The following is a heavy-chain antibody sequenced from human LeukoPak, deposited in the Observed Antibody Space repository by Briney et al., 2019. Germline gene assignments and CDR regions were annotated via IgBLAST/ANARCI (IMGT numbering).Heavy chain of an antibody. CDR1: GGTFSSYA. CDR3: ATVSVRYSYGYRYYYGMDV. Sequence: SVKVSCKASGGTFSSYAISWVRQAPGQGLEWMGGIIPIFGTANYAQKFQGRVTITADESTSTAYMELSSLRSEDTAVYYCATVSVRYSYGYRYYYGMDVWGQGTTVTVSS. V-gene: IGHV1-69*13. J-gene: IGHJ6*02. D-gene: IGHD5-18*01. CDR2: IIPIFGTA.